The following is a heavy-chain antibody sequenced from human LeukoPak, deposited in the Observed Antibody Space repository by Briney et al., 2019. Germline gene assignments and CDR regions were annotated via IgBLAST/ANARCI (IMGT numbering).Heavy chain of an antibody. CDR3: ARDGIVVVPTGLFDY. CDR1: GFIFSSYN. D-gene: IGHD3-22*01. V-gene: IGHV3-21*06. J-gene: IGHJ4*02. Sequence: GGSLRLSCAASGFIFSSYNMNWVRQAPGKGLEWVSSISSRSRDVYYADSVKGRFTISRDNTKSSLFLQMDSLRAEDTAVYYCARDGIVVVPTGLFDYWGQGTLVTVSS. CDR2: ISSRSRDV.